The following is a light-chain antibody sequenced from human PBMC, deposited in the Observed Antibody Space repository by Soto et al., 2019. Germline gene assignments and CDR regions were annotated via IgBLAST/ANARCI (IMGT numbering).Light chain of an antibody. CDR2: EGS. CDR1: SSDVGSYNL. J-gene: IGLJ2*01. Sequence: QSALTQPASVSGSPGQSITISCTGTSSDVGSYNLVSWYQQYPGKAPKLMIYEGSKRPSGVSNRFSGSKSGNTASLTISGLQAEDEADYYCCSYAGRVFGGGTKVTVL. CDR3: CSYAGRV. V-gene: IGLV2-23*01.